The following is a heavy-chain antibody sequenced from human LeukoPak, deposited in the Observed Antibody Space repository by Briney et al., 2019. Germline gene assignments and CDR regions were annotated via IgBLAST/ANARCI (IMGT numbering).Heavy chain of an antibody. Sequence: GGSLRLSCAASGFTLSDYYMNWVRQAPGKGLEWVGYISPTTTITGYADSVKGRFTISRDNAKNSLYLQMNSLRGEDTAVYYCARALTTLTYEGYWGQGTLVTVSS. CDR2: ISPTTTIT. CDR3: ARALTTLTYEGY. D-gene: IGHD1-1*01. J-gene: IGHJ4*02. CDR1: GFTLSDYY. V-gene: IGHV3-48*01.